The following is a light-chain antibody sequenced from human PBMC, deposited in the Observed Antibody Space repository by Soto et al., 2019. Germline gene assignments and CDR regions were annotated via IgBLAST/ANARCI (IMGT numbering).Light chain of an antibody. J-gene: IGKJ4*01. CDR2: KAS. CDR1: QSVSGW. Sequence: DIQVTQSASTLSASVGDRVTITCRASQSVSGWLAWYQQRPGKVPKLLIYKASSLERGVPSRFSGSGSGTEFTLTITTLLPDDFATYYCQQYDSYPLTFGGGTRVEI. V-gene: IGKV1-5*03. CDR3: QQYDSYPLT.